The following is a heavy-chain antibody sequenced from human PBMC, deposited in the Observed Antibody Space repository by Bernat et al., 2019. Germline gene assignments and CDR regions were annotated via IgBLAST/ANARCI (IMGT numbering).Heavy chain of an antibody. D-gene: IGHD2-15*01. CDR3: ARDPRYCSGGSCYLDYYYYGMDV. CDR2: IWYDGSNK. J-gene: IGHJ6*02. Sequence: QVQLVESGGGLVKPGGSLRLSCAASGFTFSSYGMHWVRQAPGKGLEWVAVIWYDGSNKYYADSVKGRFTISRDNSKNTLYLQMNSLRAEDTAVYYCARDPRYCSGGSCYLDYYYYGMDVWGQGTTVTVSS. CDR1: GFTFSSYG. V-gene: IGHV3-33*08.